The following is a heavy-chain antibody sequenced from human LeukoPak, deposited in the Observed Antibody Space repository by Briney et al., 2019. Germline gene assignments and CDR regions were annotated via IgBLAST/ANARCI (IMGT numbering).Heavy chain of an antibody. J-gene: IGHJ6*02. CDR2: ISAYNGNT. D-gene: IGHD3-9*01. V-gene: IGHV1-18*01. Sequence: GASVKLSCKASGYTFTSYGISWVRQAPGQGLEWMGWISAYNGNTNYAQKLQGRVTMTTDTSTSTAYMELRSLRSDDTAVYYCARDPADDILTGYEEYYYYYGMDVWGQGTTVTVSS. CDR1: GYTFTSYG. CDR3: ARDPADDILTGYEEYYYYYGMDV.